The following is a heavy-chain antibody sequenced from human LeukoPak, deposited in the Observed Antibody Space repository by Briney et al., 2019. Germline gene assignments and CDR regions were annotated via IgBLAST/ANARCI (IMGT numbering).Heavy chain of an antibody. V-gene: IGHV4-30-4*01. Sequence: SETLSLTCTVSGGSISSGDYYWSGIRQPPGKGLEWIGYIYYSGSIYYNPSLKSRVTISVDTSKNQFSLKLSSVTAADTAVYYCARVQPTVTDYYFDYWGQGTLVTVSS. CDR3: ARVQPTVTDYYFDY. CDR1: GGSISSGDYY. D-gene: IGHD4-17*01. CDR2: IYYSGSI. J-gene: IGHJ4*02.